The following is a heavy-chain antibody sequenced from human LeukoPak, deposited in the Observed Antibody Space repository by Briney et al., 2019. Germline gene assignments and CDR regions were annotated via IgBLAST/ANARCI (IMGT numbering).Heavy chain of an antibody. CDR2: INPNSGGT. J-gene: IGHJ6*02. CDR3: ARVPRRYYYGMDV. CDR1: GYTFTSYY. Sequence: VASVKVSCKASGYTFTSYYMHWVRQAPGQGLEWMGWINPNSGGTNYAQKLQGRVTMTTDTSTSTAYMELRSLRSDDTAVYYCARVPRRYYYGMDVWGQGTTVTVSS. V-gene: IGHV1-2*02.